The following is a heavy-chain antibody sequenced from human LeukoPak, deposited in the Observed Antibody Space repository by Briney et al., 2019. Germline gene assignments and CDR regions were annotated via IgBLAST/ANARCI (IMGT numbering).Heavy chain of an antibody. CDR2: IWYDGSNK. V-gene: IGHV3-33*06. CDR1: GFTFSSYG. J-gene: IGHJ4*02. CDR3: AKGLNYDILTAPDY. Sequence: PGGSLRLSCAASGFTFSSYGMHWVRQALGKGLEWVAVIWYDGSNKYYADSVKGRFTISRDNSKNTLYLQMNSLRAEDTAVYYCAKGLNYDILTAPDYWGQGTLVTVSS. D-gene: IGHD3-9*01.